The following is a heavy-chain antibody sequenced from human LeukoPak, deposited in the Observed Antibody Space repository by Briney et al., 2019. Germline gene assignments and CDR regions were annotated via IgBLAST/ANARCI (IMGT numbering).Heavy chain of an antibody. Sequence: VKPSGTLSLTCAVSGDSISSGDWWSWVRQPPGKGLEWIGEIYHTGSTNYNPSLKSRVTMSVDKSKNQFSLKLNSVTAADTAVYYCATYGDYIVDAFDIWGQGTMVTVSS. D-gene: IGHD4-17*01. CDR1: GDSISSGDW. CDR2: IYHTGST. V-gene: IGHV4-4*02. CDR3: ATYGDYIVDAFDI. J-gene: IGHJ3*02.